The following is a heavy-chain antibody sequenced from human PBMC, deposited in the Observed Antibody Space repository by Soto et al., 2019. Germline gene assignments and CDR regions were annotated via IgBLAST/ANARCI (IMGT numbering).Heavy chain of an antibody. CDR3: ARGAITVLRGVDY. J-gene: IGHJ4*02. V-gene: IGHV3-30*04. CDR2: VSSDGSNK. CDR1: GFTFNTYA. Sequence: QVHLEESGGGVVNPGRSLRLSCAASGFTFNTYAVHWVRQAPGKGLEWVAVVSSDGSNKYYSDSVKGRFSISRDNSNNTMSLQMNSLRTEDTAVYYCARGAITVLRGVDYWGRGTLVTVYS. D-gene: IGHD3-10*01.